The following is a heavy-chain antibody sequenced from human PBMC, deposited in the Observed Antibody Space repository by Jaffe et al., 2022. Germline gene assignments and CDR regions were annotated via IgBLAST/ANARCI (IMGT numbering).Heavy chain of an antibody. D-gene: IGHD3-3*01. CDR2: IFSNDEK. Sequence: QVTLKESGPVLVKPTETLTLTCTVSGFSLSNARMGVSWIRQPPGKALEWLAHIFSNDEKSYSTSLKSRLTISKDTSKSQVVLTMTNMDPVDTATYYCARSYYDFWSGSMTYYFDYWGQGTLVTVSS. CDR1: GFSLSNARMG. J-gene: IGHJ4*02. CDR3: ARSYYDFWSGSMTYYFDY. V-gene: IGHV2-26*01.